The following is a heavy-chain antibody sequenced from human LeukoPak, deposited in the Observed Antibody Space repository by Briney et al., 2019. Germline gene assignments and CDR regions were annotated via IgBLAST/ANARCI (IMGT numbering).Heavy chain of an antibody. V-gene: IGHV1-46*01. CDR3: ARDNSVGGIAWWFDP. CDR2: INPTGTTT. CDR1: GYTFINHW. J-gene: IGHJ5*02. D-gene: IGHD1-26*01. Sequence: ASVKVSCKASGYTFINHWMHWVRQAPGQGPEWVGLINPTGTTTLYAQKFQGRITLTRDMSATTDYMELSSLTSEDTAVYYCARDNSVGGIAWWFDPWGQGTLVTVSS.